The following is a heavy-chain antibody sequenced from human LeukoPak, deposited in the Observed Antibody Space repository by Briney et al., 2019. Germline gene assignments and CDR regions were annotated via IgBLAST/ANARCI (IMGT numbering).Heavy chain of an antibody. J-gene: IGHJ4*02. CDR2: ISAYNGNT. D-gene: IGHD3-22*01. CDR3: ARARYYYDSSGYPDY. V-gene: IGHV1-18*01. CDR1: GYTFTSYG. Sequence: ASVKVSSKASGYTFTSYGISWVRQAPGQGLEWMGWISAYNGNTNYAQKLQGRVTMTTDTSTSTAYMELRSLRSDDTAVYYCARARYYYDSSGYPDYWGQGTLVTVSS.